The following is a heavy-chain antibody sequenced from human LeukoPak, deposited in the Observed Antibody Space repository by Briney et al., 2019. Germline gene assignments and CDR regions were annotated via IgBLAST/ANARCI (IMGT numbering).Heavy chain of an antibody. Sequence: PGGSLRLSCAASGFTFDDYGMSWVRQAPGKGLEWVSGINWNGGSTGYADSVKGRFTISRDNAKNSLYLQMNSLRAEDTAVYYCARDSTYYYDSSGYPPDYWGQGTLVTVSS. CDR2: INWNGGST. J-gene: IGHJ4*02. CDR1: GFTFDDYG. D-gene: IGHD3-22*01. V-gene: IGHV3-20*04. CDR3: ARDSTYYYDSSGYPPDY.